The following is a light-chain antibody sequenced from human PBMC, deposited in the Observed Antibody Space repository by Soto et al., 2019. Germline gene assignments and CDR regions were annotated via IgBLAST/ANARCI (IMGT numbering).Light chain of an antibody. CDR1: SSNLGNNA. J-gene: IGLJ3*02. CDR3: ACWDDDLNRPL. Sequence: QSVLTQPPSVSAAPRQRVTISCSGSSSNLGNNAVNWYQQVPGKAPKLLIHFDDRVASGVSDRFSGSKSGTSASLAISALQSEDGADYYCACWDDDLNRPLFGGGTKLPVL. V-gene: IGLV1-36*01. CDR2: FDD.